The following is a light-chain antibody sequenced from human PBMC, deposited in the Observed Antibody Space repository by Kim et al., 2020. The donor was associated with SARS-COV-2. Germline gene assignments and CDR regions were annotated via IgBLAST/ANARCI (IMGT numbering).Light chain of an antibody. J-gene: IGLJ3*02. CDR1: RLRSYY. CDR3: NSRDSSGNRWV. CDR2: DKN. V-gene: IGLV3-19*01. Sequence: ALGQAVRITCQGDRLRSYYASWYQQKPGQAPILVIYDKNNRPSGVPDRFSGSSSGNTASLTITGAQAADEADYYCNSRDSSGNRWVFGGGTQLTVL.